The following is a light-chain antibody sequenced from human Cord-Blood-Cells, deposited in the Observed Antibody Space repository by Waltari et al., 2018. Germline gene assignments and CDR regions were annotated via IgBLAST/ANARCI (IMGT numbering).Light chain of an antibody. CDR3: QQYYSTPLT. CDR1: RSVLYSSNNKNY. V-gene: IGKV4-1*01. Sequence: DIVMTQSPDSLAVSLGERATINGNSSRSVLYSSNNKNYLAWYQQKPGQPPKLLIYWASTRESGVPDRFSGSGSGTDFTLTISSLQAEDVAVYYCQQYYSTPLTFGPGTKVDIK. CDR2: WAS. J-gene: IGKJ3*01.